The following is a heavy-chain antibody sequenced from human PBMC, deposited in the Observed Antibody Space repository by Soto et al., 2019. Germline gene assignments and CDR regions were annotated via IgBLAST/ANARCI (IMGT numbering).Heavy chain of an antibody. Sequence: QVQLVQSGAEVKKPGSSVKVSCKASGGTFSSYAISWVRQAPGQGLEWMGGIIPIFGTANYAQKVQGRVTITPDDSTSTAYLELSSLRSEDTAVYYWASFVRRRDIGVVIPYGMDVWGQGTTVTVSS. CDR3: ASFVRRRDIGVVIPYGMDV. V-gene: IGHV1-69*01. D-gene: IGHD3-3*01. CDR1: GGTFSSYA. CDR2: IIPIFGTA. J-gene: IGHJ6*02.